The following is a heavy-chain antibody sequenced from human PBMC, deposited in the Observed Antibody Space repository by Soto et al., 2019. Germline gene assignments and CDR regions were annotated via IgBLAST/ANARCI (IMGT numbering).Heavy chain of an antibody. CDR1: GGSISSYY. V-gene: IGHV4-34*01. Sequence: SETLSLTCTVSGGSISSYYWSCIRQTPGKGLEWIGEKEHGGSTTYNPSLQSQVSISLDLVRKQVSLQLTSVTAADSATYYCARGHIVSSNFYFMEVWGKGTTVTVSS. J-gene: IGHJ6*03. CDR2: KEHGGST. CDR3: ARGHIVSSNFYFMEV. D-gene: IGHD3-16*02.